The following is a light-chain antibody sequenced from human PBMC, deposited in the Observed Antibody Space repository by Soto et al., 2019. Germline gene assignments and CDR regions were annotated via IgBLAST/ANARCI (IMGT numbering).Light chain of an antibody. V-gene: IGKV1-33*01. Sequence: DVQLTQSPSTLSASVGDRVAISCQASQSVVNYLNSFQQRPGKAPQLLISDASHLEPGVPSRFSGQRSGTDFTLIISSLQPEDFATYYCQQYEELPLTFGGGTRVEV. CDR2: DAS. CDR3: QQYEELPLT. J-gene: IGKJ4*01. CDR1: QSVVNY.